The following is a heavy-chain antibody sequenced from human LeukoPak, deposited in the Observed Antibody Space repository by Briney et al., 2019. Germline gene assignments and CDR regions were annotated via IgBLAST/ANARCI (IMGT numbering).Heavy chain of an antibody. D-gene: IGHD3-10*01. J-gene: IGHJ4*02. CDR3: ARGGGSGRVGFDY. CDR1: GSTFTGYY. Sequence: ASVKLSCNASGSTFTGYYIHWGRLAPGQGLELMGWVNPNSGGTNYAQKSQGRITMTSDTSISTADMELSRLRSDDTAVYYCARGGGSGRVGFDYWGQGTLVTVCS. V-gene: IGHV1-2*02. CDR2: VNPNSGGT.